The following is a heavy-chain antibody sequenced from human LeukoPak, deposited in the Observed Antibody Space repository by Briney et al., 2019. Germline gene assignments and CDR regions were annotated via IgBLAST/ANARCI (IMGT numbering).Heavy chain of an antibody. CDR2: ISGSGDST. CDR1: GFIVNTNY. CDR3: AKDSRSSGWYNWFDP. D-gene: IGHD6-19*01. V-gene: IGHV3-23*01. J-gene: IGHJ5*02. Sequence: GGSLRLSCAASGFIVNTNYMTWVRQAPGKGLDWVSAISGSGDSTYYADSVKGRFTISRDNSKNTLYLQMNRLRAEDTAIYYCAKDSRSSGWYNWFDPWGQGTLVTVSS.